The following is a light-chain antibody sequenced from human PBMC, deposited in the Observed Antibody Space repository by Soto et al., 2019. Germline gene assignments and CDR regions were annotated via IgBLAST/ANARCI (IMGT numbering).Light chain of an antibody. CDR3: QQYDNWPPFT. CDR1: RSVSTN. V-gene: IGKV3-15*01. Sequence: EIVMTQSPATLSVSPGDRATLSCRASRSVSTNLAWYQQKPGQAPRLLIYAASTRATGIPARITGSGSGTEFTLTISSLQSEDFAVYYCQQYDNWPPFTFGPGTIVDIE. CDR2: AAS. J-gene: IGKJ3*01.